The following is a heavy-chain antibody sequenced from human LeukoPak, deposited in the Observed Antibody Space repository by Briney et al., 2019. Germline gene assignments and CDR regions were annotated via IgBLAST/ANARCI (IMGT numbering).Heavy chain of an antibody. CDR2: INHSGST. D-gene: IGHD5-18*01. J-gene: IGHJ3*02. V-gene: IGHV4-34*01. Sequence: SETLSLTCAVYGGSFSGYYWSWIRQPPGKGLEWIGEINHSGSTNYNPSLKSRVTISVDTSKNQFSLKLSSVTAADTAAYYCARTGYSYGNDAFDIWGQGTMVTVSS. CDR3: ARTGYSYGNDAFDI. CDR1: GGSFSGYY.